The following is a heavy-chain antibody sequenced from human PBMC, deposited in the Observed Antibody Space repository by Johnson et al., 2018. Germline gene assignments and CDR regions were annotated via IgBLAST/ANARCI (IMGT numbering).Heavy chain of an antibody. CDR3: ATGRFCSISSCSGHCDN. J-gene: IGHJ4*02. CDR2: GFYSGDI. CDR1: GDSISSARYY. Sequence: QVQLQESGPGLVKPSQTLSLTCTVSGDSISSARYYWNWIRQHPGKGLEWIGFGFYSGDIYYNPSLKSRVSIPIDMSRSQFSLELNSVTAADTALYYCATGRFCSISSCSGHCDNWGRGALVTVSS. D-gene: IGHD2-2*01. V-gene: IGHV4-31*03.